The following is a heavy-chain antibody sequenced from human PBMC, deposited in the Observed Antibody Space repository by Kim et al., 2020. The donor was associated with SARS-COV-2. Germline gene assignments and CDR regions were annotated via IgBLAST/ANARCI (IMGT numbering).Heavy chain of an antibody. CDR3: ARVRGAAGPFYYYYYGMDV. CDR1: GFTFSDYY. J-gene: IGHJ6*02. CDR2: ISSSVSTI. V-gene: IGHV3-11*01. D-gene: IGHD6-13*01. Sequence: GGSLRLSCAASGFTFSDYYMSWIRQAPGKGLEWVSYISSSVSTIYYADSVKGRFTISRDNAKNSLYLQMNSLRAEDTAVYYCARVRGAAGPFYYYYYGMDVWGQGTTVTVSS.